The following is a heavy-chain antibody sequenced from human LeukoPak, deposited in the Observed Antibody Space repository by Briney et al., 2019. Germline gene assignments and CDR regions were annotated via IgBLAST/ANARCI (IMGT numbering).Heavy chain of an antibody. Sequence: SETLSLTCAVYGGSFSGYYWSWIRQPPGKGLEWIGEINHSGSTNYNPSLKSRVTISVDTSKNQFSLKLSSVTAADTAVYYCARDLNRIMDVWGKGTTVTVSS. V-gene: IGHV4-34*01. D-gene: IGHD1-14*01. CDR3: ARDLNRIMDV. J-gene: IGHJ6*03. CDR1: GGSFSGYY. CDR2: INHSGST.